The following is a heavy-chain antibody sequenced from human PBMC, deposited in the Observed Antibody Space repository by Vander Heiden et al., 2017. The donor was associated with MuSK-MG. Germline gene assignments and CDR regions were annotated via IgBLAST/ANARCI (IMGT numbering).Heavy chain of an antibody. CDR1: GGSFSGYY. CDR2: INHSGST. CDR3: ARARALHSYYYYDSSGYGS. Sequence: QVQLQQWGAGLLKPSETLSLTCAVYGGSFSGYYWSWIRQPPGKGLEWIGEINHSGSTNYNPSLKSRVTISVDTSKNQFSLKLSSVTAADTAVYYCARARALHSYYYYDSSGYGSWGQGTLVTVSS. V-gene: IGHV4-34*01. D-gene: IGHD3-22*01. J-gene: IGHJ5*02.